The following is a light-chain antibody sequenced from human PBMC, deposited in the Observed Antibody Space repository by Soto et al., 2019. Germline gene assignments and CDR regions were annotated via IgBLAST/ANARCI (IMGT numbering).Light chain of an antibody. J-gene: IGKJ4*01. CDR3: QQRSNSELT. V-gene: IGKV3-11*01. CDR1: QSVSSY. CDR2: DAS. Sequence: EIVLTQSPATLSLSPGERATLSCRASQSVSSYLAWYQQKPGKAPRLLIYDASNRATGIPARFSGSGSGTDFTLTISSLEPEDFAVYYCQQRSNSELTFDGGTKVEIK.